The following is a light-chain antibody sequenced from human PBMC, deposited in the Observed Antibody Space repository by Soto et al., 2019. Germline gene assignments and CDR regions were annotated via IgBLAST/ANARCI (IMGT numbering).Light chain of an antibody. J-gene: IGKJ1*01. CDR2: EAS. Sequence: IQMTQSPSTLSGSVGDRVTITCRASQGVSTWLAWYQHKPGQAPKLLIYEASKLQSGVPLRFSASGSVRDFTLTITSLQPEDSATYYCQQYYDFRTFGQGTKVDI. CDR3: QQYYDFRT. CDR1: QGVSTW. V-gene: IGKV1-5*03.